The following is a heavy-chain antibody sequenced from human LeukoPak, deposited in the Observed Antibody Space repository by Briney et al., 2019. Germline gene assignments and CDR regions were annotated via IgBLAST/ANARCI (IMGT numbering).Heavy chain of an antibody. CDR3: ARLSGVGATGGYFDY. V-gene: IGHV3-30*04. D-gene: IGHD1-26*01. J-gene: IGHJ4*02. Sequence: GGSLRLSCAASGFTFSSYAMHWVRQAPGKGLEWVAVISYDGSNKYYADSVKGRFTISRDNSKNTLYLQMNSLRAEDTAVYYCARLSGVGATGGYFDYWGQGTPVTVSS. CDR2: ISYDGSNK. CDR1: GFTFSSYA.